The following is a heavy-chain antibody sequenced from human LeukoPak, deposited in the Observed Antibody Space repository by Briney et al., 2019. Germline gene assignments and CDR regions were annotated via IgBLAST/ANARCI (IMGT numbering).Heavy chain of an antibody. CDR2: ISGSGGST. CDR1: GFTFSSYA. V-gene: IGHV3-23*01. Sequence: GGSLRLSCAASGFTFSSYAMSWVRQAPGKGLEWVSAISGSGGSTYYADSVKGRLTISRDNSKNTLYPQMNSLRAEDTAVYYCARGDGYNYWEYWGQGTLVTVSS. D-gene: IGHD5-24*01. J-gene: IGHJ4*02. CDR3: ARGDGYNYWEY.